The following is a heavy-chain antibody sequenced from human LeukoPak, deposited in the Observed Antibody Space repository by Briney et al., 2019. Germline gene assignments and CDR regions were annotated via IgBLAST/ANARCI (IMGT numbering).Heavy chain of an antibody. J-gene: IGHJ5*02. Sequence: PSETLSLTCTVSGGSISSGGYYWSWIRQHPGKGLEWIGYIYYSGSTYYNPSLKSRVTISVDTSKNQFSLKLSSVTAADTAVYYCSLQDLLHGGNWFDPWGQGTLVTVSS. D-gene: IGHD3-9*01. CDR1: GGSISSGGYY. CDR3: SLQDLLHGGNWFDP. CDR2: IYYSGST. V-gene: IGHV4-31*03.